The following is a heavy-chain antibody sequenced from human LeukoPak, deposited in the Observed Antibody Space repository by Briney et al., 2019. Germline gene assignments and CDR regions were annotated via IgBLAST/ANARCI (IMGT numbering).Heavy chain of an antibody. CDR2: IYYSGST. Sequence: SETLSLTSTGSGGSISSYYWSWIRQPPGKGLEWIGYIYYSGSTSYNPSLNSRVIISVDTSKNQFSLKLSSVTAADTAVYYCARHPHWNDGWFDPWGQRTLVTVSS. V-gene: IGHV4-59*01. J-gene: IGHJ5*02. CDR1: GGSISSYY. D-gene: IGHD1-1*01. CDR3: ARHPHWNDGWFDP.